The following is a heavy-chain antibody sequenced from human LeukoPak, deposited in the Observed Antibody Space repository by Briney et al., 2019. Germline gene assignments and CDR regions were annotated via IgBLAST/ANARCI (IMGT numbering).Heavy chain of an antibody. Sequence: SSSGSTIYYADSVKGRFTISRDNAKNSLYLQMNSLRAEDTAVYYCAKDPSSSWFGDYFDYWGQGTLVTVSS. V-gene: IGHV3-11*01. CDR3: AKDPSSSWFGDYFDY. CDR2: SSSGSTI. D-gene: IGHD6-13*01. J-gene: IGHJ4*02.